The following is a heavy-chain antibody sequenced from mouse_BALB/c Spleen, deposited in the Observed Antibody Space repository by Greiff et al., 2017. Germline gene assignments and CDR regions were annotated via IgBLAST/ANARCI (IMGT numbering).Heavy chain of an antibody. CDR1: GFAFSSYD. Sequence: EVKLMESGGGLVKPGGSLKLSCAASGFAFSSYDMSWVRQTPEKRLEWVAYISSGGGSTYYPDTVKGRFTISRDNAKNTLYLQMSSLKSEDTAMYYCARHGYDGHYFDYWGQGTTLTVSS. J-gene: IGHJ2*01. CDR2: ISSGGGST. CDR3: ARHGYDGHYFDY. D-gene: IGHD2-14*01. V-gene: IGHV5-12-1*01.